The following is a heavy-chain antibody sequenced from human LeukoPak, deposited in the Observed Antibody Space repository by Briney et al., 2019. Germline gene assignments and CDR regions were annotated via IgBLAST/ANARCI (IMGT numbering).Heavy chain of an antibody. J-gene: IGHJ4*02. D-gene: IGHD3-3*01. CDR2: IYWNDDK. CDR3: ARSFSGITIFGVVITPFDY. Sequence: EPGPTLAKPTQTLALTCTFSGFSLSTSGAGVGWIRQPPGKALEWLALIYWNDDKRYSPSLKSRLTITKDTSKNQVVLTMTNMDPVDTATYYCARSFSGITIFGVVITPFDYWGQGTLVTVSS. CDR1: GFSLSTSGAG. V-gene: IGHV2-5*01.